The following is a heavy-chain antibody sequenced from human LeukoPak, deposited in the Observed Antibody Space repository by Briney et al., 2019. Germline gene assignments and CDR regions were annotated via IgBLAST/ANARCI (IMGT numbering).Heavy chain of an antibody. CDR2: TYYRFKWYN. Sequence: ETLSLSCALSGDSVSRNIAAWNWIRHSPSSGLECLGRTYYRFKWYNDYAVSVKSRITINPDTSKNKFSLQLNSVTPEDTAVYYCARGGQWLVLRAFDIWGQGTMVTVSS. CDR1: GDSVSRNIAA. J-gene: IGHJ3*02. D-gene: IGHD6-19*01. V-gene: IGHV6-1*01. CDR3: ARGGQWLVLRAFDI.